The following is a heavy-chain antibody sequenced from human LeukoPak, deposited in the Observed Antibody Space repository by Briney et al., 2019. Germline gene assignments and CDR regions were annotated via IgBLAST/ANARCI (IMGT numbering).Heavy chain of an antibody. CDR1: GFTFSSYW. CDR3: AREGYTSGWRNDAFDI. J-gene: IGHJ3*02. Sequence: PGGSLRLSCAASGFTFSSYWMHWVRQAPGKGLAWVSRINSEGSSTRYADSVKGRFTISRDNAKNTLYLQMSSLRVEDTAVYYCAREGYTSGWRNDAFDIWGQGTMVTVSS. CDR2: INSEGSST. V-gene: IGHV3-74*01. D-gene: IGHD6-19*01.